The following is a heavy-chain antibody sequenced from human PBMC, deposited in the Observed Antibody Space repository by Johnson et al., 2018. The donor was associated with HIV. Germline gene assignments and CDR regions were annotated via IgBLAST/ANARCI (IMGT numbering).Heavy chain of an antibody. V-gene: IGHV3-33*06. D-gene: IGHD3-22*01. CDR1: GFTFRTYG. J-gene: IGHJ3*02. CDR3: AKGHSSGYPKDAFDI. CDR2: VWYDGDIT. Sequence: QVQLVESGGGVVQPGRSLRLSCEASGFTFRTYGIHWVRQAPGKGLEWVAVVWYDGDITYYVDSVKGRFTISRDNSKNTLYLQMNSLRTEDTAMYYCAKGHSSGYPKDAFDIWGRGTIVTVSS.